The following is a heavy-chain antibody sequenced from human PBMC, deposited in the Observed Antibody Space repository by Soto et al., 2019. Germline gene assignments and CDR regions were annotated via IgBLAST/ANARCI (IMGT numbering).Heavy chain of an antibody. CDR1: GFTFSTYW. CDR3: ARDGHCTTPRCYGNCFDT. CDR2: INSDASHT. J-gene: IGHJ5*02. V-gene: IGHV3-74*01. D-gene: IGHD2-2*01. Sequence: GGSLRLSCAASGFTFSTYWMHWIRQVPGKGLEWVSRINSDASHTYYADSVKGRFTISRDNAKNTLHLEMNSLRAEDTAVYYCARDGHCTTPRCYGNCFDTWGQGTLVTVSS.